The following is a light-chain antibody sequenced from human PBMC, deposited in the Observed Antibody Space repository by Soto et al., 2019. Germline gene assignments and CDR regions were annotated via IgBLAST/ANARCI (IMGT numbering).Light chain of an antibody. Sequence: IVMTPSPATLSVYPGERATLSCRASQSVSSNLAWYQQKPGQAPRLLIYGASTRATGVPARFSGSGSGAEFTLTISSLQSEDFAVYYCQQYNKWPQTFGQGTKVDI. CDR1: QSVSSN. J-gene: IGKJ1*01. V-gene: IGKV3-15*01. CDR2: GAS. CDR3: QQYNKWPQT.